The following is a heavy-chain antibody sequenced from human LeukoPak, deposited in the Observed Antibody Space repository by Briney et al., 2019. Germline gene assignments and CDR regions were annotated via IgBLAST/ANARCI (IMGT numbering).Heavy chain of an antibody. CDR1: GYTFTSYY. Sequence: ASVKVSCKASGYTFTSYYMHWVRQAPGQGLEWMGIINTSGGSTSYAQKVPGRVIITRYTSTSTVYMERSSLRSEDTAVYYCASGGGDYDCWGGLDYWGQGTLVTVSS. V-gene: IGHV1-46*01. D-gene: IGHD3-3*01. CDR2: INTSGGST. CDR3: ASGGGDYDCWGGLDY. J-gene: IGHJ4*02.